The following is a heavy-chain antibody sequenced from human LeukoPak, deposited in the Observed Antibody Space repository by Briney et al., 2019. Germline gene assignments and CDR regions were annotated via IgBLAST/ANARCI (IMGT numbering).Heavy chain of an antibody. Sequence: PGGSLRLSCAASGFTFSSYSMNWVCQAPGKGLEWVSSISSGSSYIYYADSVKGRFTISRDNAKNSLYLQMNSLSAEDTAVYYCACTSGYDFSSYYYYYMDVWGKGTTVTVSS. CDR1: GFTFSSYS. V-gene: IGHV3-21*01. D-gene: IGHD5-12*01. J-gene: IGHJ6*03. CDR2: ISSGSSYI. CDR3: ACTSGYDFSSYYYYYMDV.